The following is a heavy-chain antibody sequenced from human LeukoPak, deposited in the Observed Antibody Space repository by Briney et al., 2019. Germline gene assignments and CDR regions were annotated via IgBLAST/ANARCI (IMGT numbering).Heavy chain of an antibody. CDR2: FDPEDGET. D-gene: IGHD3-3*01. CDR1: GYTLTELS. Sequence: ASVKVSCKVSGYTLTELSMHWVRQAPGKGLEWMGGFDPEDGETIYAQKFQGRVTMTEDTSTDTAYMELSSLRSEDTAVYYCATSPQIVEWLLRGPPAFDYWGQGTLVTVSS. CDR3: ATSPQIVEWLLRGPPAFDY. J-gene: IGHJ4*02. V-gene: IGHV1-24*01.